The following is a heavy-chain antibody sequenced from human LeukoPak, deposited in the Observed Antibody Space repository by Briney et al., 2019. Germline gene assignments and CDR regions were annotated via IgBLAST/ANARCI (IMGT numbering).Heavy chain of an antibody. J-gene: IGHJ4*02. Sequence: SGTLSLTCAVYGGSFSGYYWSWIRQPPGKGLEWIGEIKHSGSANYNPSLKSRVTISVDTSKNQFSLKVSSVTAADTAVYYCARGRSGAPGNYWGQGTLVTVSS. CDR1: GGSFSGYY. CDR2: IKHSGSA. CDR3: ARGRSGAPGNY. D-gene: IGHD3-10*01. V-gene: IGHV4-34*01.